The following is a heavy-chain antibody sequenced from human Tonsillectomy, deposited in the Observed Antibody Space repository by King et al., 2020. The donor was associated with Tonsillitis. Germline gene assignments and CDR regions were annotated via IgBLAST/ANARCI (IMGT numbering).Heavy chain of an antibody. CDR2: INPDSGGT. J-gene: IGHJ4*02. CDR1: RYTFTDYY. V-gene: IGHV1-2*02. D-gene: IGHD3-10*01. Sequence: QLVQSGAEVKKPGASVKVSCKASRYTFTDYYIHWVRQAPGQGLEWMGWINPDSGGTKYAEKFQGSVTMTRDTSISTAYMELSRLRSDDTAVYYCARAMVRGLITSYYFDYWGQGTLVTVSS. CDR3: ARAMVRGLITSYYFDY.